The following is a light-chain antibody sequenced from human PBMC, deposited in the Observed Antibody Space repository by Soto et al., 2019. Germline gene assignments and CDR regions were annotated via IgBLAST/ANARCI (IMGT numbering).Light chain of an antibody. CDR2: SAS. Sequence: AIQMTQSPSSLSASVGDRDTITCRASQVIAYALGWYQQKPGKAPKLLISSASTLQSGVPSRFSGSGSGTDFTLTISSLQPEDFATYYCLQESIYPGTFGQGTKVEIK. J-gene: IGKJ1*01. V-gene: IGKV1-6*01. CDR1: QVIAYA. CDR3: LQESIYPGT.